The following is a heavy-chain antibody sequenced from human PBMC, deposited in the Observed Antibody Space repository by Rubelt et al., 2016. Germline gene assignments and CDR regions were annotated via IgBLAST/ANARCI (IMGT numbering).Heavy chain of an antibody. D-gene: IGHD5-18*01. CDR2: IIPILGIA. V-gene: IGHV1-69*04. J-gene: IGHJ6*03. Sequence: GQGLEWMGRIIPILGIANYAQKFQGRVTITADKSTSTAYMELSSLRSEDTAVYYCARGYSYGFPGYYYYYMDVWGKGTTVTVSS. CDR3: ARGYSYGFPGYYYYYMDV.